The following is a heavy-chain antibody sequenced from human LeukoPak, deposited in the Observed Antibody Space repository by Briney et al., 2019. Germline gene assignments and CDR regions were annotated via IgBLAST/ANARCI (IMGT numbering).Heavy chain of an antibody. J-gene: IGHJ3*02. CDR1: GGSISTSSSY. D-gene: IGHD3-10*01. V-gene: IGHV4-39*01. CDR3: ARGLGYGSGSYYLGSDM. Sequence: PSETLSLTCTVFGGSISTSSSYWGWIRQPPGKGLEWIGSIYYSGSTYYNPSLKSRVTISVDTSRNQFSLKLSSVSAADTAVYYCARGLGYGSGSYYLGSDMWGQGTMVTVSS. CDR2: IYYSGST.